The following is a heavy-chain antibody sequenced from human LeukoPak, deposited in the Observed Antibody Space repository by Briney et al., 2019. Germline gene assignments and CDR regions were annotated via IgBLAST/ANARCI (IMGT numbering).Heavy chain of an antibody. J-gene: IGHJ4*02. CDR3: ARVEGRYDSSGYLDY. CDR2: INPNSGGT. D-gene: IGHD3-22*01. V-gene: IGHV1-2*02. CDR1: GYTFTGYY. Sequence: ASVKVSCKASGYTFTGYYMHWVRQAPGQGLEWTGWINPNSGGTNYAQKFQGRVTMTRDTSISTAYMELSRLRSDDTAVYYCARVEGRYDSSGYLDYWGQGTLVTVSS.